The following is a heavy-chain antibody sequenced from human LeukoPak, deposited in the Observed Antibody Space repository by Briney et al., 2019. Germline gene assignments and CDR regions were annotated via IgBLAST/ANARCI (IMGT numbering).Heavy chain of an antibody. CDR2: IYTSGST. CDR1: GGSLSSYY. CDR3: ARDRIVGALGHYYYMDV. D-gene: IGHD1-26*01. J-gene: IGHJ6*03. V-gene: IGHV4-4*07. Sequence: SETLSLTCTVSGGSLSSYYWSWIRQPAGKGLEWIGRIYTSGSTNYNPSLKSRVTMSVDTSKNQFSLKLSSVTAADTAVYYCARDRIVGALGHYYYMDVWGKGTTVTVSS.